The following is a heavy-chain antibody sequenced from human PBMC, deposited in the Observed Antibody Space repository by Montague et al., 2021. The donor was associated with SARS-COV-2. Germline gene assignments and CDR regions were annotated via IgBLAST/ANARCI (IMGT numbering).Heavy chain of an antibody. Sequence: PALVKPTQTLTLTCTFSGFSLTTNGVGVGWIRQPPGKALEWLALIYWDDDKRYSPSLKSRLTITKDTSKNQVVLTMTNMDPVDTATYYCARKRVVIGSNGCDPWGQGTLVTVSS. V-gene: IGHV2-5*02. J-gene: IGHJ5*02. CDR2: IYWDDDK. CDR1: GFSLTTNGVG. CDR3: ARKRVVIGSNGCDP. D-gene: IGHD3-3*01.